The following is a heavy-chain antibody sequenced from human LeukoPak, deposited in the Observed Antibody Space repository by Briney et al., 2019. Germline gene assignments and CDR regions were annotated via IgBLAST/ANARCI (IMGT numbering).Heavy chain of an antibody. Sequence: PGGSLRLSCAASGFTFSSYGMHWVRQAPGKGLEWVAVISYDGSNKYYADSVKGRFTISRDNSKNTLYLQMNSLRAEDTAVYYCAKDQGISQGFDYWGQGTLVTVSS. V-gene: IGHV3-30*18. CDR3: AKDQGISQGFDY. CDR1: GFTFSSYG. J-gene: IGHJ4*02. CDR2: ISYDGSNK. D-gene: IGHD6-13*01.